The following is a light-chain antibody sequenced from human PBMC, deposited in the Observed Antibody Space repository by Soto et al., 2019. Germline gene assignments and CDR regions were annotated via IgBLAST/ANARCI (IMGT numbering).Light chain of an antibody. V-gene: IGKV1-39*01. CDR3: QQSFSSSWT. Sequence: DIQMTQSPSSLSASVGDRVTITCRASQSVSNYLNWYQQKPGKAPKFLIYAASNLRSGVPSRFSDSGSGTDFTLTISGLQREDFATSFCQQSFSSSWTFGPGTKVDIK. CDR1: QSVSNY. J-gene: IGKJ1*01. CDR2: AAS.